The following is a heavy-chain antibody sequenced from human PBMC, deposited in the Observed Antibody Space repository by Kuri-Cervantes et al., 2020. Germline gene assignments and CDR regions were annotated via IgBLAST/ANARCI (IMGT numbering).Heavy chain of an antibody. J-gene: IGHJ4*02. CDR2: IYHSGST. CDR3: ARGSSYYGSSRG. V-gene: IGHV4-38-2*01. D-gene: IGHD3-22*01. CDR1: GYSISSGYY. Sequence: SETLSLTCAVSGYSISSGYYWGWIRQPPGKGLEWIGSIYHSGSTYYNPSLKSRVTISVDKSKNQFSLKLSSVTAADTAVYYCARGSSYYGSSRGWGQGTLVTVSS.